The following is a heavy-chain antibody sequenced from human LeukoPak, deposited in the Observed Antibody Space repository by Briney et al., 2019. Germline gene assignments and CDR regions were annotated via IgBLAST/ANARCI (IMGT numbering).Heavy chain of an antibody. J-gene: IGHJ3*02. D-gene: IGHD3-10*01. V-gene: IGHV3-48*02. CDR3: ARDGGFGFLAAFDI. CDR2: ISGSGSVS. CDR1: GFTFSSYS. Sequence: GGSLRLSCAASGFTFSSYSMNWVRQAPGKGLEWISYISGSGSVSYYEDSVKGRFTISRDNAKNSLYLQMNSLRDEDTALYYCARDGGFGFLAAFDIWGQGTMVTVPS.